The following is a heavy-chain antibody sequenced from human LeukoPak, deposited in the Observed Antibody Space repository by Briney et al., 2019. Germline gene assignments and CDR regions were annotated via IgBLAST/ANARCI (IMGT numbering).Heavy chain of an antibody. D-gene: IGHD5-18*01. CDR2: IYYSGST. Sequence: SETLSLTCTVSGGSISSYYWSWIRQPPGKGLEWIGYIYYSGSTNYNPSLKSRVTISVDTSKNQFSLKLRSLTAADTAVYYCARGRMTAMVTCFDYWGQGTLVTVSS. CDR1: GGSISSYY. J-gene: IGHJ4*02. CDR3: ARGRMTAMVTCFDY. V-gene: IGHV4-59*08.